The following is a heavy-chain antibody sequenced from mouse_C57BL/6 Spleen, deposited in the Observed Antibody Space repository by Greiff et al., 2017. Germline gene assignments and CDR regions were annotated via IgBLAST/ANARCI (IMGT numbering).Heavy chain of an antibody. V-gene: IGHV1-69*01. J-gene: IGHJ2*01. D-gene: IGHD2-5*01. CDR1: GYTFTSYW. Sequence: QVQLQQPGAELVMPGASVTLSCKASGYTFTSYWMHWVKQRPGQGLEWIGEIDPYASGTNYNQKFKGKSTLTVDNSSSTAYMQLSRLTSEDPAVDYCARSYSNRYSFDYWGQGTTLTVSS. CDR2: IDPYASGT. CDR3: ARSYSNRYSFDY.